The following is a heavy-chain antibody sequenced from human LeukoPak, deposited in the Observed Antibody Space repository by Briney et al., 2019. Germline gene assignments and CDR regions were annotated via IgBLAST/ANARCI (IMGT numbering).Heavy chain of an antibody. D-gene: IGHD2-8*01. CDR3: ARPEGVAGGPRAFDI. V-gene: IGHV3-30-3*01. CDR2: ISYDGSNK. J-gene: IGHJ3*02. Sequence: GGSLRLSCAASGFTFSSYAMHWVRQAPGKGLEWVAVISYDGSNKYYADSVKGRFTISRDNSKNTLYLQMNSLRAEDTAAYYCARPEGVAGGPRAFDIWGQGTMVTVSS. CDR1: GFTFSSYA.